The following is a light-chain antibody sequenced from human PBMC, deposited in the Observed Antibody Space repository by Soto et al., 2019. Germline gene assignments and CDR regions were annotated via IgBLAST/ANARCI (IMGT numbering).Light chain of an antibody. V-gene: IGKV3-20*01. CDR1: QNIDKNY. J-gene: IGKJ4*01. Sequence: EIVLTQSPGTLSLSPGESATLSCRASQNIDKNYLAWYQQKPGQAPRLLIYGASSRATGIPDRFSGSGSGTDFTLTISRLEPEDFAAYYCQQYGSSPALTFGGGTKVDIK. CDR2: GAS. CDR3: QQYGSSPALT.